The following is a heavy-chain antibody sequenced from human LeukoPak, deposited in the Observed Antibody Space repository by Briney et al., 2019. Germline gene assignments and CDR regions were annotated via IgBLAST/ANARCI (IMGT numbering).Heavy chain of an antibody. Sequence: GGSLRLSCAASGFTFSIYAMSWVRQAPGKGLEWVSAISGSGGGTYYADSVKGRFTISRDNSKNSLYLQMKSLRAEDTALYYCARDSDYYSSGWSPWDYWGQGTLVTVSS. D-gene: IGHD6-19*01. CDR3: ARDSDYYSSGWSPWDY. V-gene: IGHV3-23*01. CDR1: GFTFSIYA. CDR2: ISGSGGGT. J-gene: IGHJ4*02.